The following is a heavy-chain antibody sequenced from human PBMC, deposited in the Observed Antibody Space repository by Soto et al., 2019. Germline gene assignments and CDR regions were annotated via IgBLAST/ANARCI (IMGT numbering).Heavy chain of an antibody. CDR1: GGSIISYY. CDR3: AASTMIVGNFDY. J-gene: IGHJ4*02. D-gene: IGHD3-22*01. CDR2: IYYSGST. Sequence: SETLSLTCTVSGGSIISYYWSRIRQPPGKGLEWIGYIYYSGSTNYNPSLKSRVTISVDTSKNQFSLKLSSVTAADTAVYYCAASTMIVGNFDYWGQGTLVTVSS. V-gene: IGHV4-59*01.